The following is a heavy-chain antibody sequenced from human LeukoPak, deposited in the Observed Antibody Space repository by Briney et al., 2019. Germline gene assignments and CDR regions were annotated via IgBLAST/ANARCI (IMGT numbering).Heavy chain of an antibody. J-gene: IGHJ4*02. CDR1: GYNFKTSG. CDR3: AREVGSRDIGSLFDY. Sequence: ASVKVSCKTSGYNFKTSGITWVRQAPGQGLEWMGWISAQTGERHYAEKLQGRVTMTTDTSRSTGYMELKSLTSDDTAVYYCAREVGSRDIGSLFDYWGQGTLVIVSS. V-gene: IGHV1-18*04. D-gene: IGHD1-26*01. CDR2: ISAQTGER.